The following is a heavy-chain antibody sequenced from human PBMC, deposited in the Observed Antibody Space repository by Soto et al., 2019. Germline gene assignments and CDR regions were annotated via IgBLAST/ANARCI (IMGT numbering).Heavy chain of an antibody. V-gene: IGHV1-2*02. D-gene: IGHD2-21*01. J-gene: IGHJ4*02. CDR1: GYTITAHL. CDR3: AIPRECGGDCYDY. Sequence: ASVKVSCKASGYTITAHLLHWVRQAPGQGLEWMGWINAKSGGTDYAQKFQDRDTMSRDTSINTAYMELSSLRSEDTAVYYCAIPRECGGDCYDYWGQGTLVTVSS. CDR2: INAKSGGT.